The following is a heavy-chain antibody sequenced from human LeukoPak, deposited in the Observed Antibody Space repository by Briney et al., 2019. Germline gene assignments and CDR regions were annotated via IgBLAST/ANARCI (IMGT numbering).Heavy chain of an antibody. Sequence: SETLSLTCTVSGGSISSSSYYWGWIRQPPGKGLEYIGSIYYSGSTYYNPSLKSRVTISVDTSKNQFSLKLSSVTAADTAEYYCARRGGYCSGVSCLSWFDPWGQGTLVTVSS. D-gene: IGHD2-15*01. CDR1: GGSISSSSYY. V-gene: IGHV4-39*01. CDR2: IYYSGST. CDR3: ARRGGYCSGVSCLSWFDP. J-gene: IGHJ5*02.